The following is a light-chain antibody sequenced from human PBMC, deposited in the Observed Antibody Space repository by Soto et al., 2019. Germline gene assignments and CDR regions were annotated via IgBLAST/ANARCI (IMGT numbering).Light chain of an antibody. Sequence: DIQMTQSPSSVSASVGDRVTITCRASQGINIALAWFQQKPGEAPRLLIYTASSLHSGVPSRFSGSGSGTDITLTITSLQPEDFATYYCQQGHSFPLTFGGGTKVEIK. CDR1: QGINIA. CDR3: QQGHSFPLT. CDR2: TAS. V-gene: IGKV1-12*01. J-gene: IGKJ4*01.